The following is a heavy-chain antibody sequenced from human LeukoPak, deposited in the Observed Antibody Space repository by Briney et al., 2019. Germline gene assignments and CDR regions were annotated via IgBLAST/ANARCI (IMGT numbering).Heavy chain of an antibody. J-gene: IGHJ5*02. Sequence: ASVKVSCKASGGTFSSYAISWVRQAPGQGLEWMGGIIPIFGTANYAQKFQGRVTITTDESTSTASMELSSLRSEDTAVYYCARLRGYSYGAPINWFDPWGQGTLVTVSS. CDR3: ARLRGYSYGAPINWFDP. V-gene: IGHV1-69*05. CDR1: GGTFSSYA. D-gene: IGHD5-18*01. CDR2: IIPIFGTA.